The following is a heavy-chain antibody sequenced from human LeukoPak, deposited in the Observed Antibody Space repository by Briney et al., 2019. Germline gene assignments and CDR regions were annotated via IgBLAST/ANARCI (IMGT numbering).Heavy chain of an antibody. J-gene: IGHJ3*02. Sequence: ASVKVSCKVSGYTLTELSMHWVRQAPGKGLEWMGGFDPEDGETNYAQKFQGRVTITADESTSTAYMELSSLRSEDTAVYYCARAGSSGAFDIWGQGTMVTVSS. CDR1: GYTLTELS. CDR3: ARAGSSGAFDI. V-gene: IGHV1-24*01. D-gene: IGHD1-26*01. CDR2: FDPEDGET.